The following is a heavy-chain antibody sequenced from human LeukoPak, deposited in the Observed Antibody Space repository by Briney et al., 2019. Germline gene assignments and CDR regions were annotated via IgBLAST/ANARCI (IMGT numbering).Heavy chain of an antibody. CDR1: GFTFSSYW. Sequence: GGSLRLSCVASGFTFSSYWMHWVRQAPGKGLVWVSRIGSDGSSTSYADSVKGRFTISRDNAKNSLYLQMNSLRAEDTAVYYCARGYGDYGKYYFDSWGQGTLVTVSS. CDR2: IGSDGSST. V-gene: IGHV3-74*01. D-gene: IGHD4-17*01. J-gene: IGHJ4*02. CDR3: ARGYGDYGKYYFDS.